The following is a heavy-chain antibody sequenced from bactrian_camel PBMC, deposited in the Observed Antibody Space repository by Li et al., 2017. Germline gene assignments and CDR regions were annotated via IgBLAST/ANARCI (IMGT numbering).Heavy chain of an antibody. J-gene: IGHJ4*01. V-gene: IGHV3S35*01. CDR1: GFTFRNYA. D-gene: IGHD2*01. CDR3: AARLDASGGRWCAARRNDFDY. Sequence: VQLVESGGGLVQPGGSLRLSCAASGFTFRNYAMSWVRQAPGKGLEWVSIINSAGGSIVYADSVKGRATISQDSAKNTVYLQMNNLQPEDTAMYYCAARLDASGGRWCAARRNDFDYWGQGTQVTVS. CDR2: INSAGGSI.